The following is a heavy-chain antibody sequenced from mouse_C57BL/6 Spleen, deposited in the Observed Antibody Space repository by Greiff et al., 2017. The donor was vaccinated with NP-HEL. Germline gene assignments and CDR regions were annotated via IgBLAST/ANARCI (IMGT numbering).Heavy chain of an antibody. Sequence: VQLQQPGAELVKPGASVKLSCKASGYTFTSYWMQWVKQRPGQGLEWIGEIDPSDSYTNYNQKFKGKATLTVDTSSSTAYMQLSSLTSEDSAVYYCAREEVTTEKGYWGQGTTLTVSS. J-gene: IGHJ2*01. CDR1: GYTFTSYW. V-gene: IGHV1-50*01. CDR2: IDPSDSYT. CDR3: AREEVTTEKGY. D-gene: IGHD1-1*01.